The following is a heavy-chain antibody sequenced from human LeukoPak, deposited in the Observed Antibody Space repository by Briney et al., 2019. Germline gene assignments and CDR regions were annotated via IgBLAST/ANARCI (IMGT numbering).Heavy chain of an antibody. CDR3: ARSGYSGYEYYFDY. D-gene: IGHD5-12*01. V-gene: IGHV4-59*01. CDR1: GGSFSGYY. Sequence: SETLSLTCAVYGGSFSGYYWSWIRQPPGKGLEWIGYIYYSGSTNYNPSLKSRVTISVDTSKNQFSLKLSSVTAADTAVYYCARSGYSGYEYYFDYWGQGTLVTVSS. J-gene: IGHJ4*02. CDR2: IYYSGST.